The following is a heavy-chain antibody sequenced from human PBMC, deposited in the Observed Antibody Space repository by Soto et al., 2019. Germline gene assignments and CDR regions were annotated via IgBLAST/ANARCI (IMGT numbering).Heavy chain of an antibody. V-gene: IGHV3-15*01. J-gene: IGHJ4*02. Sequence: GGSLRLSCAASGFTFSNAWMSWVRQAPGKGLEWVGRMKSKTDDGTKEYAAPVKDRFTISRNDSKNTLYLKMNSRKTEDTAAYYCSTMREEVFDYWGQGTLVTVSS. CDR3: STMREEVFDY. CDR2: MKSKTDDGTK. CDR1: GFTFSNAW.